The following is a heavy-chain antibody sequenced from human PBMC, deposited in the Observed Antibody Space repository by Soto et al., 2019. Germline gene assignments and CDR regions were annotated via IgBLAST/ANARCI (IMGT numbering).Heavy chain of an antibody. J-gene: IGHJ4*02. Sequence: KTSETLSLTCTVSGGSINSAGHSWGWVRQSPGKGLEWIGYSYHSGSSYYNPSLQSRVTISVDTSKNQFSLKLSSVTAADTAVYYCARWVDGYNSKFDYWGQGTLVTVSS. V-gene: IGHV4-30-2*06. CDR2: SYHSGSS. CDR3: ARWVDGYNSKFDY. CDR1: GGSINSAGHS. D-gene: IGHD5-12*01.